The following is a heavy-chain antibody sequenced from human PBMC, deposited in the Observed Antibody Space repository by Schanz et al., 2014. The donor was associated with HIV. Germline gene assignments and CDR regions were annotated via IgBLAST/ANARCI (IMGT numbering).Heavy chain of an antibody. CDR2: IIPIFGPA. V-gene: IGHV1-69*19. D-gene: IGHD6-13*01. J-gene: IGHJ6*02. Sequence: QVQLIQSGAEVKKPGSSVKVSCRASGGTVNRYAISWVRQAPGQGLEWMGGIIPIFGPANYSPKFRDRVTITADESTSTAYMELSRLSSEDAAIYYCARRELGAPRYRSWAGEAHYYGMDVWGQGTTVTVSS. CDR3: ARRELGAPRYRSWAGEAHYYGMDV. CDR1: GGTVNRYA.